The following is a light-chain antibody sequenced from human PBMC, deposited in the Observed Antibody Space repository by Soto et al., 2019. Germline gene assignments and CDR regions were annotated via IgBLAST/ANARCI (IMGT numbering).Light chain of an antibody. CDR1: QIISNR. Sequence: EIVMTQSPATLSVSPGERATLSCRASQIISNRLAWYQQKPGQAPPLLVYGAFNRATGIPTRFSGSGSATDFTLTITSLQSEDSAIYYCQQYFYWPTQYAFGQGTKLDIK. CDR3: QQYFYWPTQYA. V-gene: IGKV3-15*01. J-gene: IGKJ2*01. CDR2: GAF.